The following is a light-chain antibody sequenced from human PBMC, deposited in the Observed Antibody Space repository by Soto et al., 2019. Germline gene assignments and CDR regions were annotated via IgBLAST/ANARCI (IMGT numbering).Light chain of an antibody. CDR3: QQYNNWPYT. CDR2: GAS. Sequence: IVLTQSPAPLSVSPGERATLSCRAGQSVNNNLAWYQQNPGQAPRLLIYGASTRAADIPARFSGDGSGTEFTLTISSLQSEDCAVYFCQQYNNWPYTFGQGTKLEI. V-gene: IGKV3-15*01. J-gene: IGKJ2*01. CDR1: QSVNNN.